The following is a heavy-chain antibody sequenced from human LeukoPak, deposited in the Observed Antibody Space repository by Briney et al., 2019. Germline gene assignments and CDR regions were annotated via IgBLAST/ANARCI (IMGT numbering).Heavy chain of an antibody. CDR2: TNGATGNT. CDR1: GYTFTNYA. D-gene: IGHD4-23*01. CDR3: ARSPGGNARTWLDY. J-gene: IGHJ4*02. V-gene: IGHV1-3*02. Sequence: PSVKLSCKASGYTFTNYALHWVRQAPGQRLEWMGWTNGATGNTRFSQDFQGRLTITIDTSASIAYMDLSSLRSEDTVEYYCARSPGGNARTWLDYWGQGTLVTVSS.